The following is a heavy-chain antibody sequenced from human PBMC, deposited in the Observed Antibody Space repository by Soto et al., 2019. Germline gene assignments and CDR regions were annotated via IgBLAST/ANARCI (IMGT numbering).Heavy chain of an antibody. J-gene: IGHJ5*02. CDR2: IYYSGST. CDR3: AVHYGSGSWFDP. CDR1: GGSIISSSYY. V-gene: IGHV4-39*01. D-gene: IGHD3-10*01. Sequence: SETLSLTCTVSGGSIISSSYYFFCIRQPPWKGLEWIGSIYYSGSTYYNPSLKSRVTISVDTSKNQFSLKLSSVTAADTAVYYCAVHYGSGSWFDPWGQGTLVTVSS.